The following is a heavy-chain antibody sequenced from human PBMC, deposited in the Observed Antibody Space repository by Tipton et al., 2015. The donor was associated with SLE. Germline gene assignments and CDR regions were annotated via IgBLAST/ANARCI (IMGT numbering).Heavy chain of an antibody. Sequence: TLSLTCTVSGGSISCGGYYWSWIRQHPGKGLEWIGYIYYSGSTYYNPSLKSRVTISVDTSKNQFSLKLSSVTAADTAVYYCARLPYYDFWSGYNDAFDVWGQGTLVTVSS. V-gene: IGHV4-31*03. J-gene: IGHJ3*01. D-gene: IGHD3-3*01. CDR1: GGSISCGGYY. CDR2: IYYSGST. CDR3: ARLPYYDFWSGYNDAFDV.